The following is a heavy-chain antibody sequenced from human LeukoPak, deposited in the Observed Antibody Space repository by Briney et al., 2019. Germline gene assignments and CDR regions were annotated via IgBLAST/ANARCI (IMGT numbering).Heavy chain of an antibody. D-gene: IGHD3-16*02. Sequence: GALRLSWAASGFTFSSYAMHWVRQAPGKGLEWVAVISYDGSNKYYADSVKGRFTISRDNSKNTLYLQMNSLRAEDTAVYYCARAVIGPDYWGQGTLVTVSS. J-gene: IGHJ4*02. CDR1: GFTFSSYA. V-gene: IGHV3-30*04. CDR3: ARAVIGPDY. CDR2: ISYDGSNK.